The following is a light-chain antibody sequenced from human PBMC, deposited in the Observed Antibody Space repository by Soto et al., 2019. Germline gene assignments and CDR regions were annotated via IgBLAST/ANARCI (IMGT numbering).Light chain of an antibody. CDR3: QQYGSSPGT. CDR2: GAS. Sequence: EIVLTQSPGTLSWSPGERATLSGSAIHSVSSSYLAWYQQKPGQAPRLLIYGASSRATGIPDRFSGSGSGTDFTLTISRLEPEDFAVYYCQQYGSSPGTFGQGTKVDIK. CDR1: HSVSSSY. V-gene: IGKV3-20*01. J-gene: IGKJ1*01.